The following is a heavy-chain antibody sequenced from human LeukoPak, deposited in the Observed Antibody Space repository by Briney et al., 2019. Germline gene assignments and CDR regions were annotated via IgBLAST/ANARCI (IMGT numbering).Heavy chain of an antibody. CDR3: AKDRIEVAVHWFDP. J-gene: IGHJ5*02. V-gene: IGHV3-23*01. D-gene: IGHD6-19*01. CDR2: ISGSGSST. CDR1: GFTFSTYA. Sequence: GGSLRLSCAASGFTFSTYAMTWVRQAPGKGLEWVSTISGSGSSTFYADSVKGRFTISRDNFKNTLYLQMNNLRAEDTAVYYCAKDRIEVAVHWFDPWGQGTLVSVSS.